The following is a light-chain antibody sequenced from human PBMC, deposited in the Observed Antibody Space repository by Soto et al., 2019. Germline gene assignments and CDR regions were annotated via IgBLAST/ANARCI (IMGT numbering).Light chain of an antibody. J-gene: IGKJ1*01. CDR3: QQSFNTPRT. CDR1: QSISSY. V-gene: IGKV1-39*01. Sequence: DIPMTQSPSSLSASVGDRVTITCRASQSISSYLNWYQQKPGKAPQLLIYSASTLQSGVPSRFSGSGSGTDFTLTISSLQPEDSATYYCQQSFNTPRTFGQGTRVEI. CDR2: SAS.